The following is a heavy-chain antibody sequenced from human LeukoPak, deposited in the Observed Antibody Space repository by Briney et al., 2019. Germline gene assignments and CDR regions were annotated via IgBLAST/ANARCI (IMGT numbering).Heavy chain of an antibody. Sequence: ASVKVSCKASGYTFTSYDINWVRQATGQGLEWMGWMNPNSGNTGYAQKFQGRVTMTRNTSISTAYMELSSLRSEDTAVYYCARPTTYCSSTSCYTGIDYWGQGTLVTVSS. CDR2: MNPNSGNT. CDR3: ARPTTYCSSTSCYTGIDY. J-gene: IGHJ4*02. D-gene: IGHD2-2*02. V-gene: IGHV1-8*01. CDR1: GYTFTSYD.